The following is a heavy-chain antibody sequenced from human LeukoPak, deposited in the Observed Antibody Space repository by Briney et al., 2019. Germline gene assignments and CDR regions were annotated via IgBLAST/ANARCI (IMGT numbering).Heavy chain of an antibody. D-gene: IGHD4-17*01. CDR1: GDTFKTYY. Sequence: SETLSLTCTISGDTFKTYYWSWIRQPPGKGLEWIGYVYSSGSTKYDSYNPSLKSRATTSVDPSENQFSLKLNSVTAADTALYYCARAGHYGEYGLDVWGQGTTVTVSS. CDR2: VYSSGST. J-gene: IGHJ6*02. CDR3: ARAGHYGEYGLDV. V-gene: IGHV4-59*01.